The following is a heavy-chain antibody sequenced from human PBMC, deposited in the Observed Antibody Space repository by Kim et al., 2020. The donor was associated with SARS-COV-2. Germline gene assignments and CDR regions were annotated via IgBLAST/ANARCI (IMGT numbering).Heavy chain of an antibody. CDR1: GFTFSSYG. V-gene: IGHV3-33*05. Sequence: GGSLRLSCAASGFTFSSYGMHWVRQAPGKGLEWVAVMSYDGSNKYYADSVKGRFTISRDNSKNTLYLQMNSLRAEDTAVYYCARDNNYGGYHNRPPPVYFDYWGQGTLVTVSS. CDR2: MSYDGSNK. CDR3: ARDNNYGGYHNRPPPVYFDY. J-gene: IGHJ4*02. D-gene: IGHD4-17*01.